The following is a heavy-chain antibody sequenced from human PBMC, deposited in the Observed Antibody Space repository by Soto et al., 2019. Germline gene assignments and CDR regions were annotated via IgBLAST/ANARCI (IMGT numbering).Heavy chain of an antibody. CDR3: ARDDAAAGTLYYFDY. Sequence: GGSLRLSCAASGFTFSSYGMHWVRQAPGKGLEWVAVISYDGSNKYYADSVKGRFTISRDNSKNTLYLQMNSLRAEDTAVYYCARDDAAAGTLYYFDYWGQGT. V-gene: IGHV3-30-3*01. CDR1: GFTFSSYG. J-gene: IGHJ4*02. D-gene: IGHD6-13*01. CDR2: ISYDGSNK.